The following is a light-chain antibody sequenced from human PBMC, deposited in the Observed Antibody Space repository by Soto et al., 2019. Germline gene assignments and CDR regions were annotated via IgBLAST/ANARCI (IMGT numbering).Light chain of an antibody. CDR2: GAS. J-gene: IGKJ1*01. Sequence: ELVFTQSPGTLSLSPGQRATLSCRASQSVSNNYLAWSQQKPGQAPRLLISGASSRATGIPDRFSGSGYGTDFTLTISRLEPQDFAVYYCHQYGTSLVTFGQGTKVDIK. V-gene: IGKV3-20*01. CDR3: HQYGTSLVT. CDR1: QSVSNNY.